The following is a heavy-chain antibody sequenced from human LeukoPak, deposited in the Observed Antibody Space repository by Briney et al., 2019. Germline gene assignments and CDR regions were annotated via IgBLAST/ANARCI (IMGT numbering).Heavy chain of an antibody. V-gene: IGHV5-51*01. CDR2: IYLGDSET. J-gene: IGHJ4*02. Sequence: GESPEISCKGSGDRFTSHWIGWVRQMPGKGLEWMGIIYLGDSETRYSPSFQGQVIISADKSITTAYLQWSSLKASDTAMYYCAGARHGDYRWDYWGQGTLVTVSS. CDR3: AGARHGDYRWDY. CDR1: GDRFTSHW. D-gene: IGHD4-17*01.